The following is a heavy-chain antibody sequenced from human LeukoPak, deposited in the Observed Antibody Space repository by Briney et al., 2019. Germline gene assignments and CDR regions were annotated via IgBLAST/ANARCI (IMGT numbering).Heavy chain of an antibody. J-gene: IGHJ6*03. V-gene: IGHV1-8*01. CDR2: INPNSGNT. Sequence: ASVTVSCKASGYTFTNFDINWVRQAPGQGLEWMGWINPNSGNTVYAQKFQGRVTMTMNTSITTAYMELSSLISEDTAVYYCARGPQWRGDSYYIDVWGRGTTVTVSS. D-gene: IGHD6-19*01. CDR1: GYTFTNFD. CDR3: ARGPQWRGDSYYIDV.